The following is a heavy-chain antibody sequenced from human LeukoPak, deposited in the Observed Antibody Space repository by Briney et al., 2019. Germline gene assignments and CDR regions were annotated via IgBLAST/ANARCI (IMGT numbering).Heavy chain of an antibody. J-gene: IGHJ4*02. Sequence: PSETLSLTCAVYGGSFRGYYCSWIRQTPGKGLWWIGEINESVSANYNPSLKSRVTISVATSKNQFSLKLSSVTAADTAVYYCARGAPPYYYDSSGYYPRHPFDYWGQGTLVTVSS. CDR1: GGSFRGYY. D-gene: IGHD3-22*01. V-gene: IGHV4-34*01. CDR2: INESVSA. CDR3: ARGAPPYYYDSSGYYPRHPFDY.